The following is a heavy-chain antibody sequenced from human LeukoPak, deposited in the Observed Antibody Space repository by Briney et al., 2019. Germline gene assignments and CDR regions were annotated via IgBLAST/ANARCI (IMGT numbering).Heavy chain of an antibody. CDR1: GFTFDDYA. CDR3: AKDRRYASGGGASDI. Sequence: PGTSLRLSCAASGFTFDDYAMHWVRQAPGKGLEWVSGINWNSDRIGYADSVKGRFTISRDNAKNSLYLQMNSLRAEDTALYYCAKDRRYASGGGASDIWGQGTMVTVSS. J-gene: IGHJ3*02. V-gene: IGHV3-9*01. CDR2: INWNSDRI. D-gene: IGHD6-19*01.